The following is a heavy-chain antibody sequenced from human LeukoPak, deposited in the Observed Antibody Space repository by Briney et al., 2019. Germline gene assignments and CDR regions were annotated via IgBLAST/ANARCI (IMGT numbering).Heavy chain of an antibody. D-gene: IGHD1-1*01. CDR2: IYSTGNT. V-gene: IGHV4-39*01. CDR3: ARHQLGRRKPFDY. CDR1: GDSISTPSYY. J-gene: IGHJ4*02. Sequence: SETLSLTCSVSGDSISTPSYYWGWIRQSPGKGLEWIASIYSTGNTYFNPSFKSRVTISVDTSKNQFSLNMHSVTAVDTAVYYCARHQLGRRKPFDYWGQGSLVTVSS.